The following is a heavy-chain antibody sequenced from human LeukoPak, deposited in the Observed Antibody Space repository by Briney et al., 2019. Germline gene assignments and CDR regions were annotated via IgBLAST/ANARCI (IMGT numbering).Heavy chain of an antibody. D-gene: IGHD3-3*01. CDR1: GFTFSTYG. Sequence: GGSLRLSCAVSGFTFSTYGMHWVRQAPGKGLEWVAIIWFDGSKQLYADFVKGRFTISRDNSRNTLYLQMSLLRVDDTAVYYCAREASGHCDFWGQGTLVTVSS. CDR2: IWFDGSKQ. J-gene: IGHJ4*02. CDR3: AREASGHCDF. V-gene: IGHV3-33*01.